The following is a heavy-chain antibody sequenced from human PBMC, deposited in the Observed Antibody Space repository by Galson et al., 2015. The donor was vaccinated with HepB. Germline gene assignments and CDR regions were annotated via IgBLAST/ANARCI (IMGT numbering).Heavy chain of an antibody. CDR3: ARGTITIFGVVKY. CDR1: GLTFSSYS. J-gene: IGHJ4*02. Sequence: SLRLSCAASGLTFSSYSMNWVRQAPGKGLEWVSYISSSSSTIYYADSVKGRFTISRDDAKNSLYLQMNSLSDEDTAVYYCARGTITIFGVVKYWGQGTLVTVSS. D-gene: IGHD3-3*01. CDR2: ISSSSSTI. V-gene: IGHV3-48*02.